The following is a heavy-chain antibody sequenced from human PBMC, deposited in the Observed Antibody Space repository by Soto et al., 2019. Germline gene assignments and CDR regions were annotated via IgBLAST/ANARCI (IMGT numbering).Heavy chain of an antibody. CDR3: ARDPRTSKRQIVVVPAAIGYFDY. Sequence: GASVKVSCKASGYTFTSYAMHWVRQAPGQRLEWMGWINAGNGNTKYSQKFQGRVTITRDTSASTAYMELSSLRSEDTAVYYCARDPRTSKRQIVVVPAAIGYFDYWGQGTLVTVSS. CDR1: GYTFTSYA. J-gene: IGHJ4*02. CDR2: INAGNGNT. D-gene: IGHD2-2*02. V-gene: IGHV1-3*01.